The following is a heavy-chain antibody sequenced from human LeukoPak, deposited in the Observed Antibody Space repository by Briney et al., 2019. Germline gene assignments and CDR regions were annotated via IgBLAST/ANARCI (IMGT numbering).Heavy chain of an antibody. J-gene: IGHJ5*02. CDR1: GYTFTSYY. D-gene: IGHD1-1*01. V-gene: IGHV1-46*01. CDR3: ARDFGYNWKANWFDP. Sequence: ASVTVSCKASGYTFTSYYMHWVRQAPGQGLEWMGIINLSGGTTYYAQKFQGRVTMTNDMSTSTVYMELSSLRSEDTAVYYCARDFGYNWKANWFDPWGQGTLATVS. CDR2: INLSGGTT.